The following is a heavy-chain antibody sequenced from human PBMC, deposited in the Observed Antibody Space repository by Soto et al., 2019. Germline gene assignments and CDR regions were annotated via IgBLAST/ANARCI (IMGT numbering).Heavy chain of an antibody. CDR1: GGSISSGDYY. V-gene: IGHV4-39*02. CDR3: ARGYSSGWWYFFNY. Sequence: SETLSLTCTVSGGSISSGDYYWSWIRQPPGKGLEWIGSIYHSGTTYYNPSLKSRVTISVDTSKNHFSLKLSSVTAADTAVYYCARGYSSGWWYFFNYWGQGTLVTVSS. D-gene: IGHD6-19*01. CDR2: IYHSGTT. J-gene: IGHJ4*02.